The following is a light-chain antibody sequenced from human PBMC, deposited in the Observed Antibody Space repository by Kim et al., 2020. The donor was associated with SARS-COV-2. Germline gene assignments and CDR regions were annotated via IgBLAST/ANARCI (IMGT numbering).Light chain of an antibody. CDR1: NLGDNS. Sequence: VSPGQTASIATSGHNLGDNSSSWYQQKPGQAPVLLIYRDTERPSEVPERFSGSNAGNTATLTIRGTQAMYEADYYCQAWDSSTAVFGGETQLT. CDR3: QAWDSSTAV. J-gene: IGLJ2*01. CDR2: RDT. V-gene: IGLV3-1*01.